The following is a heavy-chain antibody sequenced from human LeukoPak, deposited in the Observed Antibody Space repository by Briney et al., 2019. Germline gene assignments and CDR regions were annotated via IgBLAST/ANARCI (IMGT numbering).Heavy chain of an antibody. CDR2: ISSSSSTI. D-gene: IGHD3-10*01. CDR1: GXTFSSYS. V-gene: IGHV3-48*02. Sequence: GGSLRLSCAASGXTFSSYSTNWVRQAPGKGLEWVSYISSSSSTIYYADSVKGRFTISRDNAKNSLYLQMNSLRDEDTAVYYCAREPLYGSGSYSFDYWGQGTLVTVSS. J-gene: IGHJ4*02. CDR3: AREPLYGSGSYSFDY.